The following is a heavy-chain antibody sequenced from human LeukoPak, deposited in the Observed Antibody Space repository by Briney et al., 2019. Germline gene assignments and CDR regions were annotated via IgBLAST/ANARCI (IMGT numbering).Heavy chain of an antibody. Sequence: GRSLRLSCAASGFTFSSYAMHWVRQAPGKGLEWVAVISYDGSNKYYADSVKGRFTISRDNSKNMLYLQMNSLRAEDTAVYYCARFRTSLGSVGLDYWGQGTLVTVSS. V-gene: IGHV3-30-3*01. CDR2: ISYDGSNK. J-gene: IGHJ4*02. CDR1: GFTFSSYA. CDR3: ARFRTSLGSVGLDY. D-gene: IGHD3-16*01.